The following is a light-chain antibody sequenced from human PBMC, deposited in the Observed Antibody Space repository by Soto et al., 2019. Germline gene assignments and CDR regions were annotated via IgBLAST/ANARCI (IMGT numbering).Light chain of an antibody. J-gene: IGLJ1*01. CDR3: QSYDSSLSGFYV. V-gene: IGLV1-40*01. CDR2: GNS. Sequence: QSFLTQPPSVSGAPGQRVTISCTGSSSNIGAGYDVHWYQQLPGTAPKLLIYGNSNRPSGVPDRFSGSKSGTSASLAITGLQAEDEADYYCQSYDSSLSGFYVFGTWTKVTVL. CDR1: SSNIGAGYD.